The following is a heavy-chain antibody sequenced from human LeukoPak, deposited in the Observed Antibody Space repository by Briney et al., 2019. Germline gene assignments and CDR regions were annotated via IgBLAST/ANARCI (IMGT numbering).Heavy chain of an antibody. D-gene: IGHD3-10*01. Sequence: SETLSLTCAVNGGSFSGYYWSWIRQPPGKGLEWIGEINHSGSTNYNPSLKSRVTISVDTSKNQFSLKLSSVTAADTAVYYCASRTYYYGSGSYSYPPEYYYYMDVWGKGTTVTVSS. CDR3: ASRTYYYGSGSYSYPPEYYYYMDV. V-gene: IGHV4-34*01. CDR1: GGSFSGYY. CDR2: INHSGST. J-gene: IGHJ6*03.